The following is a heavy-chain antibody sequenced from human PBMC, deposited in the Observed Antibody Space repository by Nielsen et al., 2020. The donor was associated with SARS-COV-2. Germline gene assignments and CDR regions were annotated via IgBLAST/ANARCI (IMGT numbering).Heavy chain of an antibody. D-gene: IGHD3/OR15-3a*01. CDR1: GYTFTGYY. J-gene: IGHJ6*02. V-gene: IGHV1-2*02. Sequence: ASVKVSCKASGYTFTGYYIHRVRQAPGQGLEWVGWINPDSGGTDYAQKFQGRVTMTRDASISTVYMELTSDDTAVYYCARARATIFGLVMSYGMDVWGQGTTVAVSS. CDR2: INPDSGGT. CDR3: ARARATIFGLVMSYGMDV.